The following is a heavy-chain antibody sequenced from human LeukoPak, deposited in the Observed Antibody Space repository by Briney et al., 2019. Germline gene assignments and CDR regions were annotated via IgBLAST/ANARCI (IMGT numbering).Heavy chain of an antibody. D-gene: IGHD1-26*01. CDR3: AKDLSGSYSEYYFDY. CDR1: GFTFDDYA. V-gene: IGHV3-9*01. J-gene: IGHJ4*02. Sequence: PGRSLRLSCAASGFTFDDYAMHWVRQAPGKGLEWVSGISWNSGSIGYADSVKGRFTISRDNAKNSLYLQMNSLRAEDTALYYCAKDLSGSYSEYYFDYWGQGTLVTVSS. CDR2: ISWNSGSI.